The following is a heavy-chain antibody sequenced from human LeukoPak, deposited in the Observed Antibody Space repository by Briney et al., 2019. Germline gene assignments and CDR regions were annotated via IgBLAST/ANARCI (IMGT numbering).Heavy chain of an antibody. D-gene: IGHD1-14*01. CDR3: ARRLPRGHDRKGRNDAFDI. CDR1: GFTFSSYD. Sequence: GGSLRLSCAASGFTFSSYDMHWVRQAPGEGLEWVSAVGTAGDTYYPGSVKGRFTISRENAKNSLYLQMNSLRAGDTAVYYCARRLPRGHDRKGRNDAFDIWGQGTMVTVSS. V-gene: IGHV3-13*01. CDR2: VGTAGDT. J-gene: IGHJ3*02.